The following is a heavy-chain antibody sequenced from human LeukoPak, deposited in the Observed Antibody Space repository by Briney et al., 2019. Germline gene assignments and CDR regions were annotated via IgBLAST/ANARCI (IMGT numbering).Heavy chain of an antibody. V-gene: IGHV3-43D*03. CDR2: ISWIDGST. D-gene: IGHD6-19*01. Sequence: GGSLRLSCAASGFTIDDHAMHWVRHAPGKGLEWVSLISWIDGSTYYANSVKGRFTISRDNSKNSLYLQMNSLRAEDTALYYCTKGGAVAGAPCDYWGQGTLVTVSS. CDR1: GFTIDDHA. CDR3: TKGGAVAGAPCDY. J-gene: IGHJ4*02.